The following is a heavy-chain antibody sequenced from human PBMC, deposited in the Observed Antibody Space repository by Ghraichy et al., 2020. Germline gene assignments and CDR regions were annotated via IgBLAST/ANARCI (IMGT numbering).Heavy chain of an antibody. J-gene: IGHJ2*01. Sequence: GSLRLSCAASGFTFSRYWMSWVRQAPGKGLEWVANIKQEGSEKDYVDSVKGRFTISSDNAKNSLYLQMNSLRDEDTAVYYCAREEYSSAWYSLEDHHWYFDLWGHGTLVTVSS. CDR2: IKQEGSEK. V-gene: IGHV3-7*03. CDR3: AREEYSSAWYSLEDHHWYFDL. CDR1: GFTFSRYW. D-gene: IGHD6-19*01.